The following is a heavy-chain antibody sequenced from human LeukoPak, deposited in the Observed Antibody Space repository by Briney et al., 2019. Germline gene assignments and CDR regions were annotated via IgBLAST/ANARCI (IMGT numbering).Heavy chain of an antibody. D-gene: IGHD2-2*01. CDR2: INPNSGNT. CDR3: AGGPLYQLLSWPSPYYFDY. CDR1: GYTFTSYD. Sequence: ASVKVSCKASGYTFTSYDINWVRQATGQGLEWMGWINPNSGNTGYAQKFQGRVTMTRNTSISTAYMELSSLRSEDTAVYYCAGGPLYQLLSWPSPYYFDYWGQGTLVTVSS. V-gene: IGHV1-8*01. J-gene: IGHJ4*02.